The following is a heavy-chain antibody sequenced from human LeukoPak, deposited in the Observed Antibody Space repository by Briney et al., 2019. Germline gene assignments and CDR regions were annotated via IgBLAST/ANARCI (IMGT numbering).Heavy chain of an antibody. CDR2: ISWDGGST. D-gene: IGHD1-26*01. J-gene: IGHJ6*03. CDR3: AKGVVGATTLPLYMDV. Sequence: GGSLRLSCADSGFTFDDYAMHWVRQAPGKGLEWVSLISWDGGSTYYADSVKGRFTISRDNSKNSLYLQMNSLRAEDTALYYCAKGVVGATTLPLYMDVWGKGTTVTVSS. CDR1: GFTFDDYA. V-gene: IGHV3-43D*03.